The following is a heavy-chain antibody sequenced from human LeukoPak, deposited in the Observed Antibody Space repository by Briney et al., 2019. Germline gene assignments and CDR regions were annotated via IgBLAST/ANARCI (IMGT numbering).Heavy chain of an antibody. CDR2: ISGSGGST. CDR3: AKVGCSSTSCPNFSYYYYYGMDV. CDR1: GFTFSSYA. V-gene: IGHV3-23*01. J-gene: IGHJ6*04. Sequence: GGSLRLSCAASGFTFSSYAMRWVRQAPGKGLEWVSAISGSGGSTYYADSVKGRFTISRDNSKNTLYLQMNSLRAEDTAVYYCAKVGCSSTSCPNFSYYYYYGMDVWGKGTTVTVSS. D-gene: IGHD2-2*01.